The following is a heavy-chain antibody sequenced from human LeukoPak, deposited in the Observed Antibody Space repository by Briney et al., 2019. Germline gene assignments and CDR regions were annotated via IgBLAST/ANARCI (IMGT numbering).Heavy chain of an antibody. CDR1: KFTFNTYA. J-gene: IGHJ4*02. D-gene: IGHD2/OR15-2a*01. Sequence: GRSLRLSCAASKFTFNTYAMHWARQAPGKGLEWVSLISYDGSNTYYADSVRGRFTISRDNSKNTLFLQMNSLRGDDTAVYYCARAKYCNAGNCFLIDYWGQGMLVTVAS. CDR3: ARAKYCNAGNCFLIDY. V-gene: IGHV3-30*04. CDR2: ISYDGSNT.